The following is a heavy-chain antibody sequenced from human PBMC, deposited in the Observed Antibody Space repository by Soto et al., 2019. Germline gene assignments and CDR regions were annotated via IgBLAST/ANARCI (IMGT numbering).Heavy chain of an antibody. D-gene: IGHD3-9*01. V-gene: IGHV3-48*01. J-gene: IGHJ2*01. CDR2: ISSSSSTI. Sequence: EVQLVESGGGLVQPGGSLRLSCAASGFTFSSYSMNWVRQAPGKGLEWVSYISSSSSTIYYADSVKGRVTISRDNAKNSMYLQTNSLRAEDTAVYYCARGAGPYYDILTGYPNWYFDLWGRGPLVTVSS. CDR1: GFTFSSYS. CDR3: ARGAGPYYDILTGYPNWYFDL.